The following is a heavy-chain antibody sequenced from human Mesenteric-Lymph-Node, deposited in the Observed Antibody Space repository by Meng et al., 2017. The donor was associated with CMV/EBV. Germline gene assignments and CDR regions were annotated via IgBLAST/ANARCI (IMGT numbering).Heavy chain of an antibody. D-gene: IGHD3-16*01. CDR2: IYSSGGT. J-gene: IGHJ4*02. Sequence: SGDSVNSDGHYWNWIRQRPGEGLEWIGYIYSSGGTNYNPSLKSRLDISVDTSKNQFSLKLSSVTGTDTAVYYCARGGRTMFGVIYIADWGQGTLVTVSS. CDR3: ARGGRTMFGVIYIAD. CDR1: GDSVNSDGHY. V-gene: IGHV4-31*02.